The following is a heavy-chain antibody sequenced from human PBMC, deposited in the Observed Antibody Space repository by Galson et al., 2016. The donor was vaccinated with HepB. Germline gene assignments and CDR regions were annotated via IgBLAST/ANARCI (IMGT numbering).Heavy chain of an antibody. CDR1: GFTFSSYG. D-gene: IGHD2-15*01. J-gene: IGHJ6*02. Sequence: SLRLSCAASGFTFSSYGMHWVRQAPGKGLEWVAVIWYDGSNKYYADSVEGRFTISRDNSKNTLYLQMNSLRVEDTAVYYCARDTKGRVEVVVAANYYYYYGMDVWGQGTTVTVSS. CDR2: IWYDGSNK. CDR3: ARDTKGRVEVVVAANYYYYYGMDV. V-gene: IGHV3-33*01.